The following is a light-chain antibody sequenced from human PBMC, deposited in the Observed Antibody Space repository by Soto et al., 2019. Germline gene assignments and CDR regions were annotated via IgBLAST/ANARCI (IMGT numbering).Light chain of an antibody. J-gene: IGLJ2*01. CDR1: DSNIGSNP. CDR2: TND. V-gene: IGLV1-47*03. Sequence: QSVLTQPPSASGTPGQRVTISCSGGDSNIGSNPVYWYQQLPGTAPKLVIHTNDQRPSGVPDRFSGSKSGTSATLAISGLWSEDEADYYCASWDDSLRGVLFGGGTKLTVL. CDR3: ASWDDSLRGVL.